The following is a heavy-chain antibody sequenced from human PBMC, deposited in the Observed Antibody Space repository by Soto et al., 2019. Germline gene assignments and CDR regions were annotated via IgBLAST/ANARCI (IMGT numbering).Heavy chain of an antibody. CDR2: ISSSGGST. CDR1: GFTFSSYT. CDR3: AREKNYYCDY. V-gene: IGHV3-64*01. Sequence: VGSLRLSCAASGFTFSSYTMHWVRQAPGKGLEYVSTISSSGGSTSYAYSVKGRFTISRDNSKNTLYLQMGSLRAEDMAIYYCAREKNYYCDYWGQGTLVTVSS. J-gene: IGHJ4*02.